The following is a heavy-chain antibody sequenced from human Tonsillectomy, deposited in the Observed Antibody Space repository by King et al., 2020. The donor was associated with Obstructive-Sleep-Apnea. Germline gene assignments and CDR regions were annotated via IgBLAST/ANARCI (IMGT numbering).Heavy chain of an antibody. J-gene: IGHJ5*02. V-gene: IGHV3-23*04. CDR3: AKPYYDFWSGDSESWFNL. CDR1: GFTFSNYA. Sequence: VQLVESGGGLVQPGGSLRLSCAASGFTFSNYAMYWVRQAPGKGLEWVSSISGSGGSTNYADSVKGRFTMSRDSSKNTLYLQMNSLRAEDTAVYYCAKPYYDFWSGDSESWFNLWGQGTLVAVSS. D-gene: IGHD3-3*01. CDR2: ISGSGGST.